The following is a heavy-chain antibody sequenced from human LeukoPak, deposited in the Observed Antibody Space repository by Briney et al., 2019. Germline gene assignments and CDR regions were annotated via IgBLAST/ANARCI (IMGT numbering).Heavy chain of an antibody. CDR1: GGTFISYA. J-gene: IGHJ4*02. CDR3: ARDLAGAGYFDY. V-gene: IGHV1-69*04. CDR2: IIPILGIA. Sequence: GSSVKVSCKASGGTFISYAISWVRQAPGQGLEWMGRIIPILGIANYAQKFQGRVTITADKSTSTAYMELSSLRSEDTAVYYCARDLAGAGYFDYWGQGTLVTVSS.